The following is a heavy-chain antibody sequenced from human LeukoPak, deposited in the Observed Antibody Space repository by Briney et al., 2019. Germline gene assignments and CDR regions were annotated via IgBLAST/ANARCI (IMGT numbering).Heavy chain of an antibody. CDR3: TRVIVATKDY. CDR1: GFTFGDYA. D-gene: IGHD5-12*01. J-gene: IGHJ4*02. Sequence: GGSLRLSCTGSGFTFGDYAMNWVRQAPGKGLEWVGFIRSKNYGGTAEYAASVKGRFTISRDDSRSIAYLQMNSLKTEDTAVYYCTRVIVATKDYWGQGTLVTVSS. CDR2: IRSKNYGGTA. V-gene: IGHV3-49*04.